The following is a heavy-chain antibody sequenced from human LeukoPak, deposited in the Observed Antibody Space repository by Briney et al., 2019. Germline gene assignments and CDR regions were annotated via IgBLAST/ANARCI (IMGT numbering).Heavy chain of an antibody. Sequence: PSETLSLTCTVSGGSISNYYWSWIRQPPGKGLEWIGYISYSGSTNYNPSLRSRVTITVDTSKNQFSLKLSSVTAADTAVYYCARDNWNYGSSMDVWGQGTTVTVSS. D-gene: IGHD1-7*01. CDR3: ARDNWNYGSSMDV. J-gene: IGHJ6*02. V-gene: IGHV4-59*01. CDR1: GGSISNYY. CDR2: ISYSGST.